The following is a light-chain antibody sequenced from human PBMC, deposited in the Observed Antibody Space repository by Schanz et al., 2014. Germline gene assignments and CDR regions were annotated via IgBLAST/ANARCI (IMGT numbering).Light chain of an antibody. J-gene: IGKJ2*01. CDR3: QQYGSTPYT. Sequence: EIVLTQSPATLSLSPGERATLSCRASHSVSSYLAWYQQKPGQAPRLLIYGASTRATGIPARFSGSGSGTEFTLTISRLEPEDFAVYYCQQYGSTPYTFGQGTKLEIK. CDR2: GAS. V-gene: IGKV3-20*01. CDR1: HSVSSY.